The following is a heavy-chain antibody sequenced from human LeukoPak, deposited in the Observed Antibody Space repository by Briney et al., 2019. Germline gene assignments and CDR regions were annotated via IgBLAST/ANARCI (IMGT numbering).Heavy chain of an antibody. Sequence: GGSLRLSCAAPALTFGTYWMLWVRQAPGKGRGTGSPINTDGPVTTYEDSVQGPFTGSRDNADNTMFLQMNSVRAENTGVYYCARAPSEIGGYYPEYFRHWGQGTLVSVSS. CDR1: ALTFGTYW. CDR3: ARAPSEIGGYYPEYFRH. V-gene: IGHV3-74*01. J-gene: IGHJ1*01. D-gene: IGHD3-22*01. CDR2: INTDGPVT.